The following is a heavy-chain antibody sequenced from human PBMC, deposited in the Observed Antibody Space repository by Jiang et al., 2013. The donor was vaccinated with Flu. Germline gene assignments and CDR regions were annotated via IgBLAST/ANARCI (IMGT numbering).Heavy chain of an antibody. CDR1: GYSFTSYS. D-gene: IGHD3-16*02. J-gene: IGHJ4*02. CDR2: INPNNGIP. CDR3: ARRSPTDY. Sequence: ELKKPGPSVKVSCKASGYSFTSYSMNWVRQAPGQGLEWMGWINPNNGIPTYAQGFTGRFVFSLDTSVSTAYLQISSLKAEDTAVYYCARRSPTDYWGQGTLVTVSS. V-gene: IGHV7-4-1*02.